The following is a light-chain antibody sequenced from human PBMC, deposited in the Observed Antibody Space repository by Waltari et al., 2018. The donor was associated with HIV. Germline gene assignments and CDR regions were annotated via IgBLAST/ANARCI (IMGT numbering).Light chain of an antibody. CDR3: SSYTSSSTPHVV. V-gene: IGLV2-14*01. J-gene: IGLJ2*01. CDR1: SSDVGGYNY. Sequence: QSALTQPASVSGSPGQSITISCTGTSSDVGGYNYVSWYQQHPGKAPKLMIYEVSNRPSGLSNRFSGSKSGNTASLTISGLQAEDEADYYCSSYTSSSTPHVVFGGGTKLTVL. CDR2: EVS.